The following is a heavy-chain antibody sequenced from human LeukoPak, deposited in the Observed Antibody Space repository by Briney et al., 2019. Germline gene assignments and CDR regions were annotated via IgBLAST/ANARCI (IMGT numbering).Heavy chain of an antibody. CDR2: INPNSGGT. J-gene: IGHJ5*02. Sequence: ASVKVSCKASGYTFTGYYMHWVRQAPGQGLEWMGWINPNSGGTNYAQKFQGRVTMTRDTSISTAYMELSRLRSDDTAVYYCASELNTMIVAWFDPWGQGTLVTVSS. CDR1: GYTFTGYY. D-gene: IGHD3-22*01. CDR3: ASELNTMIVAWFDP. V-gene: IGHV1-2*02.